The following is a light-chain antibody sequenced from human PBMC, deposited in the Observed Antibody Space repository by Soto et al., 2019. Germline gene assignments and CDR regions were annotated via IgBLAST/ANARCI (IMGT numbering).Light chain of an antibody. CDR1: QGISNY. J-gene: IGKJ1*01. V-gene: IGKV1-27*01. CDR3: QKYNSAPWT. CDR2: AAS. Sequence: DIQMTQSPSSLSGSVGDRVTITCRASQGISNYLAWYQQRPGKVPKLLIFAASTLQSGVPSRFSGSGSGTDFTLTISSLQPEDVATYYCQKYNSAPWTFGQGTKVEIK.